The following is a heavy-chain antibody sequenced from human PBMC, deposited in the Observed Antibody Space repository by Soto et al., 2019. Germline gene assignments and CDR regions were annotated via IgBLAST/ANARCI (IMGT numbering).Heavy chain of an antibody. CDR1: GFTFDDYA. V-gene: IGHV3-9*01. CDR3: AKDSQFYYIAV. CDR2: ICWNNDAI. Sequence: EVQLVESGGGLVQPGRSLRLSCAGSGFTFDDYAMHWVRQAPGKGLEWVSGICWNNDAIGYADSVKGRFNISRDNAKNSLYLQMNSLRPEDTALYYCAKDSQFYYIAVWGQGTTVTVSS. J-gene: IGHJ6*03.